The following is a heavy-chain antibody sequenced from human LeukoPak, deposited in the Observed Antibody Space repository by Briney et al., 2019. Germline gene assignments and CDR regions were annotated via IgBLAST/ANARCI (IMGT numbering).Heavy chain of an antibody. J-gene: IGHJ4*02. CDR1: GFTFTSYA. CDR3: AKDAGGDYVHFDY. V-gene: IGHV3-23*01. D-gene: IGHD4-17*01. Sequence: GGSLRLSCAASGFTFTSYAMSWVRQAPGKGLEWVSAISDSGGSTYYADSVKGRFTISRDNSKNTLYLQMNSLRAEDTAVYYCAKDAGGDYVHFDYWGQGTLVTVSS. CDR2: ISDSGGST.